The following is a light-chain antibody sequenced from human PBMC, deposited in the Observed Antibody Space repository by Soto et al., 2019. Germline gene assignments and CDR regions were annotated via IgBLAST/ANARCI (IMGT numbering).Light chain of an antibody. Sequence: NFMLTQPHSVSESPGKTVTISCTRSSGSIASNYVQWYQQRPGSAPTTVIYEDNQRPSGVPDRFSGSIDSSSNSASLTISGLKTEDEADYYCSSYTSSSTQVFGTGTKLTVL. V-gene: IGLV6-57*04. CDR1: SGSIASNY. CDR2: EDN. J-gene: IGLJ1*01. CDR3: SSYTSSSTQV.